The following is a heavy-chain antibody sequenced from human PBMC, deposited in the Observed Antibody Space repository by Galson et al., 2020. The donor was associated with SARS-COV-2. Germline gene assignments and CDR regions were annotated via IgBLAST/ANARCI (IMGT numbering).Heavy chain of an antibody. J-gene: IGHJ5*02. D-gene: IGHD1-26*01. CDR2: ISGSGDTI. Sequence: GESLKISCVASGFALSNYYMTWIRQAPGKGMEWISYISGSGDTIYYTDSVRGRFTISRDNAKNSLYLQMNSLRVDDTAVYYCARDQYFGRYMGTWFDPWGPGTRVTVSS. V-gene: IGHV3-11*01. CDR1: GFALSNYY. CDR3: ARDQYFGRYMGTWFDP.